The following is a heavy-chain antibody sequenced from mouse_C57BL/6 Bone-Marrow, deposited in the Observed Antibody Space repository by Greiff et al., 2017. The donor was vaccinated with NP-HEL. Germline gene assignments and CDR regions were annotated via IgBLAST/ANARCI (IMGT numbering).Heavy chain of an antibody. J-gene: IGHJ2*01. D-gene: IGHD2-5*01. CDR1: GYTFTNYW. V-gene: IGHV1-63*01. Sequence: QVQLKESGAELVRPGTSVKMSCKASGYTFTNYWIGWAKQRPGHGLEWIGDIYPGGGYTNYNEKFKGKATLTADKSSSTAYMQFSSLTSEDSAIYYCARGYSNYLSFDYWGQGTTLTVSS. CDR3: ARGYSNYLSFDY. CDR2: IYPGGGYT.